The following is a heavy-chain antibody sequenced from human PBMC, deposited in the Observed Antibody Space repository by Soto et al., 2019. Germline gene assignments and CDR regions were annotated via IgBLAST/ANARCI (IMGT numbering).Heavy chain of an antibody. V-gene: IGHV3-74*01. J-gene: IGHJ4*02. CDR1: GFTFSNYW. CDR3: ARLLAVAGINY. CDR2: INSDGSST. Sequence: EVQLVESGGGLVQPGGSLRLSCAASGFTFSNYWMHWVRQVPGKGLVWVSRINSDGSSTSYADSVEGRFTISRDNAKNTLYLRMNSLGAGDTAVYYCARLLAVAGINYWGQGTLVTVSS. D-gene: IGHD6-19*01.